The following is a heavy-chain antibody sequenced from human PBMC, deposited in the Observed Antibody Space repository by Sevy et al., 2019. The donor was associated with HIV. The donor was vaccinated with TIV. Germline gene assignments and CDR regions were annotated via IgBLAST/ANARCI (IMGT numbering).Heavy chain of an antibody. CDR3: ARAYRTDPFYYSGSSGYYYPSYFDS. Sequence: GGSLRLSCAASGFTFSSYWMTWVRQAPGKGLEWVANINQVGSEKFYVDSLKGRFTISRDNAKNSLYLQMNSLRVEDTAVYYCARAYRTDPFYYSGSSGYYYPSYFDSWGQGTLVTVSS. J-gene: IGHJ4*02. V-gene: IGHV3-7*04. D-gene: IGHD3-22*01. CDR1: GFTFSSYW. CDR2: INQVGSEK.